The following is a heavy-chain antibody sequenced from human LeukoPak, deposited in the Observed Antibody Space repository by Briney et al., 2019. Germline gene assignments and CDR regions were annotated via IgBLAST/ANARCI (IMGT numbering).Heavy chain of an antibody. Sequence: SETLSLTCAVYGGSFSGYYWGWIRQPPGKGLEWIGEINHSGSTNYNPSLKSRVTISVDTSKNQFSLKLSSATAADTAVYYCARGVVRGVIRGNFNWFDPWGQGTLVTVSS. CDR2: INHSGST. D-gene: IGHD3-10*01. J-gene: IGHJ5*02. CDR1: GGSFSGYY. CDR3: ARGVVRGVIRGNFNWFDP. V-gene: IGHV4-34*01.